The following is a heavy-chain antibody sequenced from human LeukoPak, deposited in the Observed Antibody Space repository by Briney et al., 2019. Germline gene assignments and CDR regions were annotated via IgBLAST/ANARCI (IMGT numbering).Heavy chain of an antibody. CDR3: AKGDLPLLYGGAFDS. CDR2: ITATGRDT. CDR1: GFSFSTYA. Sequence: GGSLRLSCAASGFSFSTYAMNWVRQAPGKRLEWVSSITATGRDTYYALSVKGRITISRDNSKNTLYLQMNSLRADDTALYYCAKGDLPLLYGGAFDSWGQGTLVTVSS. V-gene: IGHV3-23*01. J-gene: IGHJ4*02. D-gene: IGHD1-26*01.